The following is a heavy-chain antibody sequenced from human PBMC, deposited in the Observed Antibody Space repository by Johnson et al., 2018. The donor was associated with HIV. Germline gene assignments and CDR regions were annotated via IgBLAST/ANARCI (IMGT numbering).Heavy chain of an antibody. CDR1: GFTFDDYG. V-gene: IGHV3-20*04. CDR3: ARDLGAAAGTPHDAFDI. D-gene: IGHD6-13*01. Sequence: VQLVESGGGVVRPGGSLRLSCAASGFTFDDYGMRWVRQAPGTGLESVSGINWNGGSTGYADSVKGRFTISRDNAKNSLYLQMNSLRAEDTALYYCARDLGAAAGTPHDAFDIWGQGTMVTVSS. J-gene: IGHJ3*02. CDR2: INWNGGST.